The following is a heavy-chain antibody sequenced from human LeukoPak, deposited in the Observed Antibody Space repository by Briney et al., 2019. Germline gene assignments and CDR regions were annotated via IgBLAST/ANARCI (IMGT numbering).Heavy chain of an antibody. CDR1: GFTFSSYA. V-gene: IGHV3-21*01. CDR3: ARDRYKLDY. CDR2: ITTSGDFK. J-gene: IGHJ4*02. Sequence: GGSLRLSCAASGFTFSSYAMSWVRQAPGKGLEWVSSITTSGDFKHYADSVQGRFTISRDNAKNSLYLQMNNLRAEDTAVYYCARDRYKLDYWGQGTLVTVSS. D-gene: IGHD3-9*01.